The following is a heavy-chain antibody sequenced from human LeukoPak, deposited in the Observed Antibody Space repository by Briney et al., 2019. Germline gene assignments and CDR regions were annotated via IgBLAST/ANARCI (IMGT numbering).Heavy chain of an antibody. D-gene: IGHD5-18*01. CDR2: INPNSGGT. Sequence: ASVKVSCKASGYTFTGYYMHWVRQAPGQGLGWMGWINPNSGGTNYAQKFQGRATMTRETSISTAYMELSRLRSDDTAVYYCARDWAIVTWTYYYYGMDVWGQGTTVTVSS. CDR1: GYTFTGYY. J-gene: IGHJ6*02. CDR3: ARDWAIVTWTYYYYGMDV. V-gene: IGHV1-2*02.